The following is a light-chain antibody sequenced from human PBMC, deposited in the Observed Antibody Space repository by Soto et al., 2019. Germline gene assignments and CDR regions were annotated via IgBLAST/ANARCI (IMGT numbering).Light chain of an antibody. CDR3: QQYSNWPPIT. CDR1: QSVRTN. Sequence: EIVMSQSPGTLSVSPGERVTLSCRASQSVRTNLAWYQQKPGQAPRLLIYSASTRATGIPARFSGSGSGTEFTLTIGSLHSEDSAVYYCQQYSNWPPITFGQGTRLEIK. J-gene: IGKJ5*01. CDR2: SAS. V-gene: IGKV3-15*01.